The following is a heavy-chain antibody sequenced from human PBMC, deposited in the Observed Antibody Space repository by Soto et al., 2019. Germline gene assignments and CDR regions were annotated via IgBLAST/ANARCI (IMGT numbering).Heavy chain of an antibody. CDR1: GFTFSSYS. J-gene: IGHJ5*02. V-gene: IGHV3-21*01. Sequence: KTGGSLRLSCAASGFTFSSYSMNWVRQAPGKGLEWVSSISSSSSYIYYADSVKGRFTISRDNAKNSLYLQMNSLRAEDTAVYYCARRSYCSSTSCPNWFDPWGQGTLVTVS. CDR3: ARRSYCSSTSCPNWFDP. D-gene: IGHD2-2*01. CDR2: ISSSSSYI.